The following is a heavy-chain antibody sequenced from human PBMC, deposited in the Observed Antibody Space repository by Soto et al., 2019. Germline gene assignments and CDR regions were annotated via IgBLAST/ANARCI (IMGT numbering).Heavy chain of an antibody. CDR2: IYYSGGT. D-gene: IGHD2-2*01. V-gene: IGHV4-59*12. CDR1: GGSISSYY. CDR3: ASLPATSDFDY. Sequence: SETLSLTCTVSGGSISSYYWSWIRQPPGKGLEWIGYIYYSGGTNYNPSLKSRVTISVDTSKNQFSLKLSSVTAADTAVYYCASLPATSDFDYWGQGTLVTVSS. J-gene: IGHJ4*02.